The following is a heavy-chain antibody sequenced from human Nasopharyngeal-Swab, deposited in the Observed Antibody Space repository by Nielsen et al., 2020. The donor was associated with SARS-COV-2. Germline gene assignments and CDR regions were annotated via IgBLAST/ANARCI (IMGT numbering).Heavy chain of an antibody. D-gene: IGHD1-7*01. Sequence: GESLKISCAASGFTFSGYAMSWVRQAPGKGLEWVSYISSSSSTTYYADSVKGRFTISRDNAKNSLYLQMNSLRDEDTAVYYCARDVAAGTTTGLGYWGQGTLVTVSS. V-gene: IGHV3-48*02. J-gene: IGHJ4*02. CDR3: ARDVAAGTTTGLGY. CDR1: GFTFSGYA. CDR2: ISSSSSTT.